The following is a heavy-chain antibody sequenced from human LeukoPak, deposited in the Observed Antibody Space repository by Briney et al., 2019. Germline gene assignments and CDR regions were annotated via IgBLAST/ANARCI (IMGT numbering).Heavy chain of an antibody. CDR1: GYTFTGYY. Sequence: ASVKVSCKASGYTFTGYYMHWVRQAPGQGLEWMGRINSNSGGTNYAQKFQGRVTMTGDTSISTAYMELSRLRSDDTAVYYCARAYTAVVEPHLDYWGQGTLVTVSS. CDR3: ARAYTAVVEPHLDY. CDR2: INSNSGGT. V-gene: IGHV1-2*06. D-gene: IGHD5-18*01. J-gene: IGHJ4*02.